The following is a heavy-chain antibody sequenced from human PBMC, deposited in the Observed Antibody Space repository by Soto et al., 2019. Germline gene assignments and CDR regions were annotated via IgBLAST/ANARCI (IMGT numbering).Heavy chain of an antibody. CDR3: ARGALGYCASTSCYGFDY. J-gene: IGHJ4*02. CDR2: RYYSGSI. V-gene: IGHV4-39*01. D-gene: IGHD2-2*01. CDR1: GGSISSGNYY. Sequence: SETLSLTCTVSGGSISSGNYYWDWIRQPPGKGLEWIGSRYYSGSIYYNPSLKSRVTISVDTAKNQFSLKLSSVTAADTAVYYCARGALGYCASTSCYGFDYWGQGTLVTVSS.